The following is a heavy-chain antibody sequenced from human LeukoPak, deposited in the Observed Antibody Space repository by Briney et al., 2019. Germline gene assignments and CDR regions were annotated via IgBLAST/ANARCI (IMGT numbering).Heavy chain of an antibody. CDR1: GYTFTGYY. Sequence: ASVKVSCKASGYTFTGYYMHWVRQAPGQGLEWMGWTNPNSGGTNYAQKFQGRVTMTRDTSISTAYMELSRLRSDDTAVYYCARVPLWFGELSFDYWGQGTLVTVSS. CDR2: TNPNSGGT. J-gene: IGHJ4*02. CDR3: ARVPLWFGELSFDY. V-gene: IGHV1-2*02. D-gene: IGHD3-10*01.